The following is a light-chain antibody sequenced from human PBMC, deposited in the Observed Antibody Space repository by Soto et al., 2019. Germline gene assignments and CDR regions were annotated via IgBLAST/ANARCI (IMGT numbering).Light chain of an antibody. CDR1: QIVLSSSNNKNN. J-gene: IGKJ1*01. CDR3: QQYHTTPQT. CDR2: WAS. V-gene: IGKV4-1*01. Sequence: DIVMNQSPDSLAVSLGESATINCKSSQIVLSSSNNKNNLAWYQKKPGQPPRLLIYWASTRESGVPDRFSGSGSGTDFTLTISGLQAEDVAVYYCQQYHTTPQTFGQGTKV.